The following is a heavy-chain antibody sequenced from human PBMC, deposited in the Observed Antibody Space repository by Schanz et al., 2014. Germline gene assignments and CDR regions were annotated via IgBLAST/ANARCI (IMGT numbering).Heavy chain of an antibody. CDR1: GFVFGDYY. J-gene: IGHJ5*01. V-gene: IGHV3-11*05. D-gene: IGHD2-15*01. Sequence: QVQVVQSGGGLVKPGGSLRLSCAASGFVFGDYYMTWIRQAPGKGLEWVSYVSRSTPDIYYADSVKGRFTMSRDNAKNSVFLQMNSLRAEDTAVYYCAKTPREYCNYDNCPNWFDSWGQGTLVTASS. CDR2: VSRSTPDI. CDR3: AKTPREYCNYDNCPNWFDS.